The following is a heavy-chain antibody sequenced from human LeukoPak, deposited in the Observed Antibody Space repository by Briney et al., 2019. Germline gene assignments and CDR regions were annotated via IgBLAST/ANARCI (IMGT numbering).Heavy chain of an antibody. CDR1: GGSISSYY. V-gene: IGHV4-39*07. CDR2: IYYSGST. J-gene: IGHJ6*03. CDR3: ARDQSDCSGGSCYFLENYYYYYMDV. D-gene: IGHD2-15*01. Sequence: EPSETLSLTCTVSGGSISSYYWGWIRQPPGKGLEWIGSIYYSGSTYYNPSLKSRVTISVDTSKNQFSLKLSSVAAADTAVYYCARDQSDCSGGSCYFLENYYYYYMDVWGKGTTVTVSS.